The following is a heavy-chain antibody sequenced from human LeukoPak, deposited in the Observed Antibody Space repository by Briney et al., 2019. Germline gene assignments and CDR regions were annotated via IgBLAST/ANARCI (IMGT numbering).Heavy chain of an antibody. D-gene: IGHD5/OR15-5a*01. CDR1: GYTFTNYD. J-gene: IGHJ6*03. Sequence: ASVKVSCKASGYTFTNYDINWVRQATGQGLEWMGWMNPNSGNTGYARKFQGRVTMTRNTSISTAYMELSSLRSEDTAVYYCATAGLRYYYMDVWGKGTTVTVSS. V-gene: IGHV1-8*01. CDR2: MNPNSGNT. CDR3: ATAGLRYYYMDV.